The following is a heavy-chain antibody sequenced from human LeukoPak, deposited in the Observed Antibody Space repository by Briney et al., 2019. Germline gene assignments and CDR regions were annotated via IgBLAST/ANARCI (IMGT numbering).Heavy chain of an antibody. CDR2: IYHSGST. Sequence: SETLSLTCTVSGGSISSSSYYWGWIRQPPGKGLEWIGSIYHSGSTYYNPSLKSRVTISVDTSKNQFSLKLSSVTAADTAVYYCARDIRRASLGGNSRGAFDIWGQGTTVTVSS. CDR3: ARDIRRASLGGNSRGAFDI. CDR1: GGSISSSSYY. V-gene: IGHV4-39*07. J-gene: IGHJ3*02. D-gene: IGHD4-23*01.